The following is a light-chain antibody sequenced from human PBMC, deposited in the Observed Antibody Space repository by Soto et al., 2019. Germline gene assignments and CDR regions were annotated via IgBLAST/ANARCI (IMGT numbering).Light chain of an antibody. CDR3: QQYGSSRIT. J-gene: IGKJ5*01. V-gene: IGKV3-20*01. Sequence: TQSPGTLSLSPGERATLSCRASQSVSSSYLAWYQQKPGQAPRLLIYGASSRATGIPDRFSGSGSGTDFTLTISRLEPEDFAVYYCQQYGSSRITFGQGTRLEI. CDR2: GAS. CDR1: QSVSSSY.